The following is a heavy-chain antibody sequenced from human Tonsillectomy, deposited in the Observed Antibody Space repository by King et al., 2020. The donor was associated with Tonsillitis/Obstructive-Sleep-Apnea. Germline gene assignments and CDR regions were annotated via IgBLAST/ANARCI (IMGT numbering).Heavy chain of an antibody. Sequence: VQLVESGGGLVQPGGSLRLSCAASGFTFSSYWMHWVRQAPGKGLVWISRINSDESSTSYADSVKGRFTISRDNAKNTAYLQMNSLRAEDTAVYYCAIEIWGNWNLPSEVSGMDVWGQGTPVTVSS. J-gene: IGHJ6*02. CDR3: AIEIWGNWNLPSEVSGMDV. D-gene: IGHD1-1*01. V-gene: IGHV3-74*01. CDR2: INSDESST. CDR1: GFTFSSYW.